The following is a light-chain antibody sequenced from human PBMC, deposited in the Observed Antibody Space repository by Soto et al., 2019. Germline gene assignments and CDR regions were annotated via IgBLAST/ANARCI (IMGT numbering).Light chain of an antibody. Sequence: DIQMTQSPSTLSRSVGDRVTITCRASQTISSLFAWYQQKAGKAPKLLIYKASTVKSGVPSRFSGGGAWTDFSPTISRLEPEDFAVYYCQQRSNWPLTFGGGTKVDIK. V-gene: IGKV1-5*03. CDR1: QTISSL. J-gene: IGKJ4*01. CDR2: KAS. CDR3: QQRSNWPLT.